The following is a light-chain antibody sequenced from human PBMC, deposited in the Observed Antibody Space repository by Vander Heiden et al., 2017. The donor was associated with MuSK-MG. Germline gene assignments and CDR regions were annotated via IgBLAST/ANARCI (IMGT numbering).Light chain of an antibody. V-gene: IGKV3-20*01. Sequence: EIVFTQSPGTLSLSPGERATLSCRASQSVSSSYLAWYQQKPGQAPRLLIYGASSRATRIPDRYSGSGPGTDFTRTISRLEPEDFAVYYCQQDGSAPQTFGQRTKVEIK. CDR2: GAS. CDR3: QQDGSAPQT. J-gene: IGKJ1*01. CDR1: QSVSSSY.